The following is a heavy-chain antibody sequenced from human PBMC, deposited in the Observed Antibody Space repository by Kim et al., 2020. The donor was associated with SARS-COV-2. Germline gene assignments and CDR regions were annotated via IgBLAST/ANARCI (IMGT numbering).Heavy chain of an antibody. Sequence: SRVTISVDTSKNQFSLKLSSVTAADTAVYYCARDRSPAGSGWSRDDAFDIWGQGTMVTVSS. V-gene: IGHV4-59*01. D-gene: IGHD6-19*01. CDR3: ARDRSPAGSGWSRDDAFDI. J-gene: IGHJ3*02.